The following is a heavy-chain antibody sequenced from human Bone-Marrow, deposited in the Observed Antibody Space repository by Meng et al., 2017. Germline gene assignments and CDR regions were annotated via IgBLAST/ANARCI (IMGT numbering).Heavy chain of an antibody. V-gene: IGHV4-34*01. D-gene: IGHD3-22*01. J-gene: IGHJ2*01. CDR2: INHSGST. Sequence: SETLSLTCTVSGGSISSYYWSWIRQPPGKGREWIGEINHSGSTNYNPSLKSRVTISVDTSKNQFSLKLSSVTAADTAVYYCARRFSAKYYYDSSGSYFDLWGPGTLVTVSS. CDR1: GGSISSYY. CDR3: ARRFSAKYYYDSSGSYFDL.